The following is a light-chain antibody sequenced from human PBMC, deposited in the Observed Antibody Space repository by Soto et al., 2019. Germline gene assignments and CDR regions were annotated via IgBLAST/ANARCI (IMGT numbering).Light chain of an antibody. V-gene: IGLV2-11*01. CDR1: SSDVGAYNY. Sequence: QSALTQPRSVSGSPGHSVTISCTGTSSDVGAYNYVSWYQQHPGKAPKLIIYDVNKRPSGVPDRFSGSKSGNTASLTISGLQAEDEADYFCKSYAGSNTYVFGSGTKLTVL. CDR2: DVN. J-gene: IGLJ1*01. CDR3: KSYAGSNTYV.